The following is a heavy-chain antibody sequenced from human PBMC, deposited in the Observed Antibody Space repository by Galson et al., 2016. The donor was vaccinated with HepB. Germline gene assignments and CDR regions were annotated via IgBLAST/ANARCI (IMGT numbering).Heavy chain of an antibody. CDR1: GFTFRRYA. V-gene: IGHV3-23*01. J-gene: IGHJ4*02. D-gene: IGHD3-22*01. CDR2: TSDSGGST. CDR3: AKDAGAWYFDTSDPGAY. Sequence: SLRLSCAASGFTFRRYAMNWVRQAPGKGLEWVSATSDSGGSTYYADSVKGRFTISRDNSKNTLYLQMNGLRAEDMAVYYCAKDAGAWYFDTSDPGAYWGQGSLVAVSS.